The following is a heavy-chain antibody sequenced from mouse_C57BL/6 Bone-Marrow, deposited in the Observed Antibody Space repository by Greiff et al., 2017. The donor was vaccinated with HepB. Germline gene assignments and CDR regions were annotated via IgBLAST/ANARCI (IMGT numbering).Heavy chain of an antibody. CDR1: GFSFNTYA. CDR2: IRSKSNNYAT. Sequence: EVHLVESGGGLVQPKGSLKLSCAASGFSFNTYAMNWVRQAPGKGLEWVARIRSKSNNYATYYADSVKDRFTISRDDSESMLYLQMNNLKTEDTAMYYCVRRTGPRVDYWGQGTTLTVSS. J-gene: IGHJ2*01. V-gene: IGHV10-1*01. D-gene: IGHD4-1*01. CDR3: VRRTGPRVDY.